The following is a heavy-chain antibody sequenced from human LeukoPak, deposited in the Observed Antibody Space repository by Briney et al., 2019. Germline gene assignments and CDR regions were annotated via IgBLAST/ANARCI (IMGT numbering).Heavy chain of an antibody. CDR1: GVSISSSNW. V-gene: IGHV4-4*02. D-gene: IGHD6-13*01. CDR2: IYHSGST. J-gene: IGHJ4*02. Sequence: SETLSLTCAVSGVSISSSNWWSWVRQPPGKGLEWIGEIYHSGSTNYNPSLKSRVTISVDKSKNQFSLKLSSVTAADTAVYYCASGHSSSWYVRYWGQGTLVTVSS. CDR3: ASGHSSSWYVRY.